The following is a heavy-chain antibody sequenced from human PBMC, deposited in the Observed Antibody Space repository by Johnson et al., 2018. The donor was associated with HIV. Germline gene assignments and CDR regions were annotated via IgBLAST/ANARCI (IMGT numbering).Heavy chain of an antibody. Sequence: QLVESGGGLVQPGGSLRLSCAASGFTFSSYAMSWVRQAPGKGLAWVAVIVYDGSNKYYADSVKGRFTISRDNSKNTLYLQMNSLRAEDTAVYYCARGDYYDSSGYYTASAFDIWGQGTLVTVSS. CDR2: IVYDGSNK. CDR1: GFTFSSYA. V-gene: IGHV3-30*04. J-gene: IGHJ3*02. CDR3: ARGDYYDSSGYYTASAFDI. D-gene: IGHD3-22*01.